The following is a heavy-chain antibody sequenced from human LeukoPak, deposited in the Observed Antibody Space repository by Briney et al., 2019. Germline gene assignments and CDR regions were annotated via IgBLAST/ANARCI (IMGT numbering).Heavy chain of an antibody. J-gene: IGHJ4*02. CDR1: GLTFSNCR. CDR2: IKEDGTET. Sequence: GGSLRLSCVVSGLTFSNCRMTWVRQAPGRGLEWVANIKEDGTETSYVGSVKGRFTISRDNAKNSLYLQMNSLRAEDTTVYYCALRANFDYWGQGTLVTVSS. V-gene: IGHV3-7*02. CDR3: ALRANFDY.